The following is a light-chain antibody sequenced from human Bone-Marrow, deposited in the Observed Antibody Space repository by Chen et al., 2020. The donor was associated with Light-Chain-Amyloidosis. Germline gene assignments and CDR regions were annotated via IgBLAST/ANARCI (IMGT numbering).Light chain of an antibody. V-gene: IGLV3-25*02. CDR1: DLPTKY. Sequence: SYELTQPPSVSVSPGQTSRITCSGDDLPTKYAYWYQQKPGQAPVLVIRRDTERPSGISERVSGSSSGTTATLTISGVQAEEEADYHCQSADSSGTYEVIFGGGTKLTVL. CDR2: RDT. J-gene: IGLJ2*01. CDR3: QSADSSGTYEVI.